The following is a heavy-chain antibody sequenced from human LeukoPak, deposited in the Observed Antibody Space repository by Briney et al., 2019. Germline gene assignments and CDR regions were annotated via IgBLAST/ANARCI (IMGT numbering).Heavy chain of an antibody. J-gene: IGHJ4*02. V-gene: IGHV3-48*01. CDR1: GLSFRFQS. D-gene: IGHD3-3*01. CDR3: ASADDFSSGWKRGFEH. Sequence: GGSLRLSCAASGLSFRFQSLSWVRQAPGKWLEWLSYISSDGSSTSYADSVKGRFTISRDDAKSSLFLQMNSLRVEDTAIYYCASADDFSSGWKRGFEHWGQGSLVTVSS. CDR2: ISSDGSST.